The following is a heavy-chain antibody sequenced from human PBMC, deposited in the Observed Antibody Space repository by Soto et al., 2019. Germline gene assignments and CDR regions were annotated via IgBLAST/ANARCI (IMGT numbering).Heavy chain of an antibody. J-gene: IGHJ6*02. CDR3: AANIVVVHAAIGYYGMDV. CDR2: ISGSGGST. V-gene: IGHV3-23*01. Sequence: PGGSLRLSCAASGFTFSSYAMSWVRQAPGKGLEWVSAISGSGGSTYYADSVKGRFTISRDNSKNTLYLQMNSLRAEDTAVYYCAANIVVVHAAIGYYGMDVWGQGTTVTVSS. D-gene: IGHD2-2*01. CDR1: GFTFSSYA.